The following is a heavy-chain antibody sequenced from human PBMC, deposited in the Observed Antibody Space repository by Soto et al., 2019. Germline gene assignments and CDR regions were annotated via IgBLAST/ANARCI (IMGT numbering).Heavy chain of an antibody. Sequence: SVKVSCKASGGTFSSYTISWVRQAPGQGLEWMGRIIPILGIANYAQKFQGRVTITADKSTSTAYMELSSLRSEDTAVYYCARDKGGAAAGPQAPRTIPQNPFDYWGQGTLVTVSS. CDR2: IIPILGIA. CDR1: GGTFSSYT. D-gene: IGHD6-13*01. J-gene: IGHJ4*02. CDR3: ARDKGGAAAGPQAPRTIPQNPFDY. V-gene: IGHV1-69*04.